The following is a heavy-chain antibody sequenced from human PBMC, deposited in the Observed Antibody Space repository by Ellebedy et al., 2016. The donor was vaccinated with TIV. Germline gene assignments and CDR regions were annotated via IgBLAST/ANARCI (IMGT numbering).Heavy chain of an antibody. Sequence: PGGSLRLSCAASGFTFSNYWIHWVRQAPGKGLVWLSRINRDGSSANYADSVKGRFSISRDNSKNTLYGQMNSLRAEDTAVYYCARGGRDQWLIDYWGQGTLVTVSS. V-gene: IGHV3-74*01. CDR2: INRDGSSA. J-gene: IGHJ4*02. CDR3: ARGGRDQWLIDY. CDR1: GFTFSNYW. D-gene: IGHD6-19*01.